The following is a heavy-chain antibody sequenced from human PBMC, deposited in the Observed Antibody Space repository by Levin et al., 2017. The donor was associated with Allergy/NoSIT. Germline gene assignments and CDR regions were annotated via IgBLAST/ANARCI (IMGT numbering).Heavy chain of an antibody. J-gene: IGHJ2*01. D-gene: IGHD2-21*02. Sequence: GGSLRLSCAASGFTFSSYAMSWVRQAPGKGLEWVSAISGSGGSTYYADSVKGRFTISRDNSKNTLYLQMNSLRAEDTAVYYCAKTYCGGDCYLSNWYFDLWGRGTLVTVSS. CDR1: GFTFSSYA. CDR2: ISGSGGST. CDR3: AKTYCGGDCYLSNWYFDL. V-gene: IGHV3-23*01.